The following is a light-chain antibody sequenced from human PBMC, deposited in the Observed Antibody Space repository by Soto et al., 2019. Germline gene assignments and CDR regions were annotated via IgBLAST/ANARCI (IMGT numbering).Light chain of an antibody. V-gene: IGLV2-14*01. CDR3: SSYTSSSTRV. CDR2: DVS. CDR1: SSDVGGYNY. J-gene: IGLJ2*01. Sequence: QSALTQPASVSGSPGQSITISCTGTSSDVGGYNYVSWYQQHPGKAPKLMIYDVSNRPSGVSNRFSGSKSGNTASVTISGLQAEDEADYYCSSYTSSSTRVFGGGTKLTVL.